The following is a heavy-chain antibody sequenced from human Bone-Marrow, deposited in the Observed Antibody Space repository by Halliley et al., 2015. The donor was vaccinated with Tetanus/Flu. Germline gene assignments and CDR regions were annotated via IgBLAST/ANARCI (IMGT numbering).Heavy chain of an antibody. CDR3: AKGRRITVAGSPFDY. J-gene: IGHJ4*02. V-gene: IGHV3-23*01. Sequence: SLRLSCLGSGFTFNSYAMSWVRQAPGKGLEWVSGISGGGGTTYYADSAKGRFPISRDNSKDTVYLQMNSLRAEDTALYYCAKGRRITVAGSPFDYWGQGTLVTVSS. D-gene: IGHD6-19*01. CDR1: GFTFNSYA. CDR2: ISGGGGTT.